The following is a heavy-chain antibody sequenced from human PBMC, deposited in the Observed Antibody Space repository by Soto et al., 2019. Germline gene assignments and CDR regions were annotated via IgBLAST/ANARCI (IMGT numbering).Heavy chain of an antibody. J-gene: IGHJ3*02. V-gene: IGHV4-4*07. CDR1: GGFISSYY. CDR2: IYTSGST. Sequence: PSETLSLTCTVSGGFISSYYWSWIRQPAGKGLEWIGRIYTSGSTNYNPSLKSRVTMSVDTSKNQFSLKLSSVTAADTAVYYCARVEVQQLVPSDAFDIWGQGTMVTVSS. CDR3: ARVEVQQLVPSDAFDI. D-gene: IGHD6-13*01.